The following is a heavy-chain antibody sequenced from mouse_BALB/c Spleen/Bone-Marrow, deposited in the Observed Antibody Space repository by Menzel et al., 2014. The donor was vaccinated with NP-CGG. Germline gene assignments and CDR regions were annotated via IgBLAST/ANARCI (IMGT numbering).Heavy chain of an antibody. Sequence: VQLQQSGPELAKPGASVKMSCKASGYTFTDTWIHWIKQRPGQGLEWIGYINPSTGYAEYNQSFKDKATLTVDKSSSTAYMQLSSLTSEDSEVYYCARDYWGQGTTLTVSS. V-gene: IGHV1-7*01. CDR3: ARDY. CDR2: INPSTGYA. CDR1: GYTFTDTW. J-gene: IGHJ2*01.